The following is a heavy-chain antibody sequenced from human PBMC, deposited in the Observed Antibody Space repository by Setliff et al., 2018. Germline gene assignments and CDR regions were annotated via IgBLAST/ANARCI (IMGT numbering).Heavy chain of an antibody. D-gene: IGHD1-26*01. J-gene: IGHJ4*02. V-gene: IGHV1-69*05. Sequence: SVKVSCKTSGGTFSAYEISWVRQAPGQGLEWMGGIMPLLGTTTFAPKFGGRVTITTDESTSTAYMELSSLTSDDTAFYYCARGGRSHYFDSWGQGTLVTVSS. CDR1: GGTFSAYE. CDR2: IMPLLGTT. CDR3: ARGGRSHYFDS.